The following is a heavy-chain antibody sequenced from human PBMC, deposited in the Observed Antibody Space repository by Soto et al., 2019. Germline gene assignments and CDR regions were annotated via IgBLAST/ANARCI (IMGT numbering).Heavy chain of an antibody. V-gene: IGHV1-8*01. D-gene: IGHD6-6*01. J-gene: IGHJ4*02. CDR2: MNPNSGNA. Sequence: GASVKVSCKASGYTFTRYHINWVRQATGRGLEWMGWMNPNSGNAGYAQKFQGRVTMTRNTSISTAYMELSSLTSEDTAVYYCARELYSGSDVSDSWGQGTLVTVSS. CDR1: GYTFTRYH. CDR3: ARELYSGSDVSDS.